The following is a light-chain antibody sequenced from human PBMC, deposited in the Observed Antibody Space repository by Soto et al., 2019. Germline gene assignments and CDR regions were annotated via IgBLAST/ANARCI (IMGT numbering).Light chain of an antibody. CDR1: QSVNSY. J-gene: IGKJ4*01. V-gene: IGKV3-11*01. CDR2: DAS. CDR3: QQRSNWPLP. Sequence: EIVLTQSPDTLSLSPVKIATLSCRASQSVNSYLAWYQQNPGQAPRLLIHDASNRATGIPARFSGSGSGTDFTLNISSLEPEDFAVYYCQQRSNWPLPFGGGTKVDI.